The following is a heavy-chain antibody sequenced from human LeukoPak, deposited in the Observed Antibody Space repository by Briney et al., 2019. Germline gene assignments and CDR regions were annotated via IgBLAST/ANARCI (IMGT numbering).Heavy chain of an antibody. CDR1: GGSISSSNYY. V-gene: IGHV4-39*07. Sequence: SETLSLTCTVSGGSISSSNYYWGWIRQPPGKGLEWIGSIYYSGSTYYNPSLKSRVTISVDTSKNQFSLKLGSVTAADTAMYYWARGRQQMVLGTDYWAQEPLVPFPS. J-gene: IGHJ4*02. CDR3: ARGRQQMVLGTDY. D-gene: IGHD6-13*01. CDR2: IYYSGST.